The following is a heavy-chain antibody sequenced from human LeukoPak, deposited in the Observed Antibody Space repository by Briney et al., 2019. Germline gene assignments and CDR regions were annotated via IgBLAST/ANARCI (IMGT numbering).Heavy chain of an antibody. CDR2: ISSSSSYI. V-gene: IGHV3-21*03. Sequence: GGSLRLSCAASGFTFSSYSMNWVRQAPVKGLEWVSSISSSSSYIYYADSVKGRFTISRDNSKNSLYLQMNSLRAEDTAVYYCTTDLSDFWEGSWFDPWGQGTLVTVSS. CDR3: TTDLSDFWEGSWFDP. CDR1: GFTFSSYS. D-gene: IGHD3-3*01. J-gene: IGHJ5*02.